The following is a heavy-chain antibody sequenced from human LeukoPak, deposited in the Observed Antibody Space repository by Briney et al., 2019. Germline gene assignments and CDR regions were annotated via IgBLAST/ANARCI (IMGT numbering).Heavy chain of an antibody. CDR1: LYTPTELF. CDR2: LDPEVGET. V-gene: IGHV1-24*01. J-gene: IGHJ3*02. D-gene: IGHD2-21*02. CDR3: ATGVTFNPHAFDI. Sequence: ASVKVSRKVSLYTPTELFMHWVRQAPGKEGEWMGGLDPEVGETISAQKFQARVTMTEDTSTDTAYMELSSLRSEDTAVYYCATGVTFNPHAFDIWGQGTMVTVSS.